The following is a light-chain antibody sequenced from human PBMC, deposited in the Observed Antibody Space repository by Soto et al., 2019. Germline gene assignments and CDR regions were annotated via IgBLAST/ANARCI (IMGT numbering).Light chain of an antibody. CDR3: QQYGTTPRT. Sequence: EIVLTQSPGPLSLSPGERATLSCRASQSVSFNYVAWYQQKPGQAPRLLVHGASTRVTGIPDRFTGSGSETDFTLTISRLEPEDFAVYFCQQYGTTPRTFGQGTKVEVK. CDR1: QSVSFNY. CDR2: GAS. J-gene: IGKJ1*01. V-gene: IGKV3-20*01.